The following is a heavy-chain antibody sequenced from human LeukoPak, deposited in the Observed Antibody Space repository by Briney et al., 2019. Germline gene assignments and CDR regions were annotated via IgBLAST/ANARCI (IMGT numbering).Heavy chain of an antibody. CDR3: ARGFSTRITGRTLRFDP. CDR1: GYTFTSYD. Sequence: ASVRVSCKASGYTFTSYDINWLRQATGQGLEWMGWMNPNSGNTGYAQKFQGRVTMTRNTSISTAYMELSSLRSEDTAVYYCARGFSTRITGRTLRFDPWGQGTLVTVSS. V-gene: IGHV1-8*01. D-gene: IGHD1-20*01. CDR2: MNPNSGNT. J-gene: IGHJ5*02.